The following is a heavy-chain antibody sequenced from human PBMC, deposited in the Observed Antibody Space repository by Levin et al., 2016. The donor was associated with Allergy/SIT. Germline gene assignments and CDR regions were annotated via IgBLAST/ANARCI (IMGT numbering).Heavy chain of an antibody. J-gene: IGHJ6*02. V-gene: IGHV3-53*01. D-gene: IGHD6-13*01. Sequence: GESLKISCAVSGFTVSNNYMSWVRQAPGKGLEWVSVIYSGGSTYYADSVKGRFTISRDNAKNSLYLQMNSLRAEDTAVYYCARDPRGSSWQYYYYYGMDVWGQGTTVTVSS. CDR2: IYSGGST. CDR1: GFTVSNNY. CDR3: ARDPRGSSWQYYYYYGMDV.